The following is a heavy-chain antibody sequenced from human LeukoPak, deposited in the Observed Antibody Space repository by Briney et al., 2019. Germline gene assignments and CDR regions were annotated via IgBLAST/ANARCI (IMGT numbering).Heavy chain of an antibody. CDR3: ARGGSYPTSNDY. J-gene: IGHJ4*02. CDR2: INHSGTT. V-gene: IGHV4-34*01. CDR1: GGPFYGYY. D-gene: IGHD1-26*01. Sequence: SETLSLTCSIYGGPFYGYYWSWIRQPPGKGLKWIGEINHSGTTNYNPSLESRVTISVDTSKNQFSLKLSSMTAADTAVYYCARGGSYPTSNDYWGQGTLVTVSS.